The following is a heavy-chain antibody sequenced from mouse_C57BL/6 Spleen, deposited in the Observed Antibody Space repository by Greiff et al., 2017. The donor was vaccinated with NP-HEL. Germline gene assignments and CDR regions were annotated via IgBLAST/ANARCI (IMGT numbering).Heavy chain of an antibody. CDR3: ARLMEAY. V-gene: IGHV1-42*01. CDR1: GYSFTGYY. J-gene: IGHJ3*01. Sequence: EVQLQQSGPELVKPGASVKISCKASGYSFTGYYMNWVKQSPEKSLEWIGEINPSTGGTTYNQKFKAKATLTVDKSSSTAYLQLKSLTSEDSAVYYCARLMEAYWGQGTLVTVSA. CDR2: INPSTGGT. D-gene: IGHD2-3*01.